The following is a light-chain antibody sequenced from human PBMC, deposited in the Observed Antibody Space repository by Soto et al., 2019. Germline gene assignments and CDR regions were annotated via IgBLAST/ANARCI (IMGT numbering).Light chain of an antibody. CDR3: QQYNSFPFT. V-gene: IGKV1-16*02. CDR2: AAS. CDR1: QDIGKY. Sequence: DIQMTQSPSSLSASVGDRVTITCRASQDIGKYLAWFQQKPGKAPKSLIYAASSLLSGVPSHFIGSRSGTNFTLTIKSLQPEDFATYYCQQYNSFPFTFGPGTTVDIK. J-gene: IGKJ3*01.